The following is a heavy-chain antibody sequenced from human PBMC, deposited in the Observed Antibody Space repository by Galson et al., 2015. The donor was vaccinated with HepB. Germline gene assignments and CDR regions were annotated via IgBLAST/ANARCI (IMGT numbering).Heavy chain of an antibody. V-gene: IGHV3-30*18. Sequence: SLRLSCAGSGFTFNGYGLHWVRQAPGKGLEWVAVISYDGKKKYYADSVKGRFTISRDNSGSTLDLQMDGLRTEDTAIYYCAKDGIKYTTEWFSIDYWGRGTLVTVSS. CDR2: ISYDGKKK. CDR3: AKDGIKYTTEWFSIDY. CDR1: GFTFNGYG. J-gene: IGHJ4*02. D-gene: IGHD3-3*01.